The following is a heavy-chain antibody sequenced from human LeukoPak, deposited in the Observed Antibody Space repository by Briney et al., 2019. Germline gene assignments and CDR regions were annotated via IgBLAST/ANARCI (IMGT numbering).Heavy chain of an antibody. CDR2: ISYDGNNK. D-gene: IGHD3-10*01. J-gene: IGHJ3*02. V-gene: IGHV3-30*18. CDR3: AKASGVPWADYAFDI. Sequence: TGGSLRLSCAASGFTFSSYGIHWVRQAPGKGLEWVAVISYDGNNKYYADSVKGRFTISRDNSKNTLYLQMNSLRTEDTAVYYCAKASGVPWADYAFDIWGQGTTVTVSS. CDR1: GFTFSSYG.